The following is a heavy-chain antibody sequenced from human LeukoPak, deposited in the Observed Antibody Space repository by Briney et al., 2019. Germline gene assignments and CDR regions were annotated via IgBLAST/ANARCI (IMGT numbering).Heavy chain of an antibody. CDR1: GFTFDDYT. V-gene: IGHV3-43*01. Sequence: SGGSLRLSCAASGFTFDDYTMHWVRQTPGKGLEWVSLISWDGGSTYYADSVKGRFTISRDNSKNSLYLQMNSLGTEDTALYYCAKGHIVGAITEFDYWGQGTLVTVSS. D-gene: IGHD1-26*01. J-gene: IGHJ4*02. CDR3: AKGHIVGAITEFDY. CDR2: ISWDGGST.